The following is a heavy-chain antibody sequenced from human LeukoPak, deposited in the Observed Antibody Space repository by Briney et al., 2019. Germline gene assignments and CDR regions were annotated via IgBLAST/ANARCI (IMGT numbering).Heavy chain of an antibody. CDR3: ARGIATRDYFDY. J-gene: IGHJ4*02. D-gene: IGHD1-26*01. Sequence: GGSLRLSCAASGFTFSSYDMHWVRQAPGKGLEWVSAIDTTGDTYYPGSLKGRFTISRENAKNSLYLQMNSLRAGDTAVYFCARGIATRDYFDYWGQGTLVTVSS. CDR1: GFTFSSYD. CDR2: IDTTGDT. V-gene: IGHV3-13*04.